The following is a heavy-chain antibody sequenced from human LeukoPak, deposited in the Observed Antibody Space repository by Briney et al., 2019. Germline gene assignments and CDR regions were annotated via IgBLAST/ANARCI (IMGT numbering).Heavy chain of an antibody. Sequence: GASVKVSCKASGYTFTGYYMHWVRQAPGQGLEWMGWINPNSGGTNYAQKFQGWVTMTRDTSISTAYMELSRLRSDDTAMYYCARAKGSVLLWFGGGNWFDPWGQGTLVTVSS. D-gene: IGHD3-10*01. CDR2: INPNSGGT. J-gene: IGHJ5*02. CDR1: GYTFTGYY. CDR3: ARAKGSVLLWFGGGNWFDP. V-gene: IGHV1-2*04.